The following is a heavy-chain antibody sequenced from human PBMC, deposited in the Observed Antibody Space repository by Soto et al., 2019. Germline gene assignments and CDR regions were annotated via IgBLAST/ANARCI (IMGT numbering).Heavy chain of an antibody. CDR2: INPNSGTT. Sequence: ASVKVSCKASGYMFTYYYIHWVRQGPGQGLEWMGIINPNSGTTTYAQSFQGRVTISRDNAKRSLYLQMMSLTAEDTAIYYCVRGGGGGLFDPWGQGTMVTVSS. V-gene: IGHV1-46*01. J-gene: IGHJ5*02. D-gene: IGHD2-15*01. CDR3: VRGGGGGLFDP. CDR1: GYMFTYYY.